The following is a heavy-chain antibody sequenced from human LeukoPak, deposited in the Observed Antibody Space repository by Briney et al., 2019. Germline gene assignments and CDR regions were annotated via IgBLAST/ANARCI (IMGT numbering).Heavy chain of an antibody. CDR2: IYSTENT. Sequence: SETLSLTCTVSGGSINNYFWNWIRQPAGKGLEWIGRIYSTENTKYNPSLQRRVTMSVDTSKNQFSLKMTSVTAADTAVYYCARGKFYGSGSNWFDPWGQGILVTVSS. CDR3: ARGKFYGSGSNWFDP. D-gene: IGHD3-10*01. CDR1: GGSINNYF. V-gene: IGHV4-4*07. J-gene: IGHJ5*02.